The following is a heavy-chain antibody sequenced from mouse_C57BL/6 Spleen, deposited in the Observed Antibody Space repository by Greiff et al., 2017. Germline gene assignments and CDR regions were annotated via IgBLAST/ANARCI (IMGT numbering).Heavy chain of an antibody. CDR2: ISPGSGSN. J-gene: IGHJ2*01. CDR3: ARSMGSFGY. D-gene: IGHD2-3*01. Sequence: QVQLKQPGAELVKPGASVKMSCKASGYTFTSYWITWVKQRPGQGLEWIGDISPGSGSNNYNEKFKGKATLTVDTSSSTAYMQLGSLTSEDSAVYYCARSMGSFGYWGQGATLTVSS. V-gene: IGHV1-55*01. CDR1: GYTFTSYW.